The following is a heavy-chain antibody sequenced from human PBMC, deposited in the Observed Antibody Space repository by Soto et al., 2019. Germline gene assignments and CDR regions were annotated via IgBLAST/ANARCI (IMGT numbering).Heavy chain of an antibody. J-gene: IGHJ4*02. CDR1: GFTFSSYG. CDR2: IWYDGSNK. Sequence: QVQLVESGGGVVQPGRSLRLSCAASGFTFSSYGMHWFRQAPGKGLEWGAVIWYDGSNKYYADSVKGRFTISRDNSKNALYLHMNSLRAEDTAVYYCARSKDVSFDFWGQGTLVSVSS. V-gene: IGHV3-33*01. CDR3: ARSKDVSFDF.